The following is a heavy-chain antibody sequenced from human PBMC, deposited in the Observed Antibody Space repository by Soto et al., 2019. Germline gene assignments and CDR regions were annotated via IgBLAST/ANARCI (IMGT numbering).Heavy chain of an antibody. CDR1: GDSISTYY. D-gene: IGHD1-26*01. Sequence: SETLSLTCTVSGDSISTYYWGWIRQPPGKGLEWIGSIYHSGSTYYNPSLKSRVTISVDRSKNQFSLKLSSVTAADTAVYYCARAPGYSGNWFDPWGQGTLVTVSS. CDR2: IYHSGST. V-gene: IGHV4-39*07. J-gene: IGHJ5*02. CDR3: ARAPGYSGNWFDP.